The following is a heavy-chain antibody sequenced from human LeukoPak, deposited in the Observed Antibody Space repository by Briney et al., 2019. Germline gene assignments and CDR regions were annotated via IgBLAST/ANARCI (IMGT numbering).Heavy chain of an antibody. Sequence: GGSLRLSCAASGFTFSSYAMSWVRQAPGKGLEWVSAISGSGGSTYYADSVKGRFTISRDNSKNTLYLEVNSLRAEDTAVYYCARLMVGQAGVGATHFDYWGQGTLLTVSS. CDR1: GFTFSSYA. CDR3: ARLMVGQAGVGATHFDY. J-gene: IGHJ4*02. CDR2: ISGSGGST. V-gene: IGHV3-23*01. D-gene: IGHD1-26*01.